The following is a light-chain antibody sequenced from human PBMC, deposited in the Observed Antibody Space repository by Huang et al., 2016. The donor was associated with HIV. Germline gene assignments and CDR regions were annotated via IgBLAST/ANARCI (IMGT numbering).Light chain of an antibody. CDR1: QSVNKNY. J-gene: IGKJ1*01. Sequence: ETVLTQSPGSLSLSQGEGATLSCSSSQSVNKNYLAWYQQKPGQAPRLLIFSASNRATGVPDRFGGSGSVTDFTLTSRSLVPEDFAMYYCQQYGSSPWTFGQGTKVEVK. V-gene: IGKV3-20*01. CDR2: SAS. CDR3: QQYGSSPWT.